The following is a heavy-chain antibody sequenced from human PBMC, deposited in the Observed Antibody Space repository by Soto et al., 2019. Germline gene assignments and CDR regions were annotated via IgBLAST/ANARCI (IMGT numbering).Heavy chain of an antibody. CDR2: IGGSGGT. CDR1: GFTFSSYA. CDR3: AKTAEAVAGTVYGF. Sequence: EVQLLVSGGGLVQPGGSLRLSCAASGFTFSSYAMNWVRQAPGEGLEWVSTIGGSGGTHYADSVKGRFTISRDNSKNTLYLQMNSLRAEDTAVYYCAKTAEAVAGTVYGFWGQGILVTVSS. V-gene: IGHV3-23*01. D-gene: IGHD6-19*01. J-gene: IGHJ4*02.